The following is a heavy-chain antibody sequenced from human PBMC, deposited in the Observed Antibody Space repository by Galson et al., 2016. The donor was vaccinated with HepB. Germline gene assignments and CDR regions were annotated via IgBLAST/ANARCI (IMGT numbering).Heavy chain of an antibody. CDR2: IHSDGSTT. D-gene: IGHD4-17*01. J-gene: IGHJ3*02. Sequence: SLRLSCAASGLTFKNHWMSWVRQAPGKGLVWVSRIHSDGSTTSYADSVKGRFTVSRDNAKNTLYMQMNSLRAEDTAVYYCARESPTTARAFDIWGQGTMVTVSS. CDR3: ARESPTTARAFDI. V-gene: IGHV3-74*01. CDR1: GLTFKNHW.